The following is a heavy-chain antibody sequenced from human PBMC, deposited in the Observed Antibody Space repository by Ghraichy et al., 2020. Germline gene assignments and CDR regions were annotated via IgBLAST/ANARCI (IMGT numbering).Heavy chain of an antibody. V-gene: IGHV1-58*01. Sequence: SVKVSCEASGFPFTNSAVQWVRQARGGRLEWIGWIAGGLLGNTNYAPNFQKRVTITRDMSTSTAYMLLTSLRSEDTAIYYCAAAPHPAYTHDPTGLLPRIGDAFNLWGQGTMLTVSS. J-gene: IGHJ3*01. CDR3: AAAPHPAYTHDPTGLLPRIGDAFNL. D-gene: IGHD3-16*01. CDR1: GFPFTNSA. CDR2: IAGGLLGNT.